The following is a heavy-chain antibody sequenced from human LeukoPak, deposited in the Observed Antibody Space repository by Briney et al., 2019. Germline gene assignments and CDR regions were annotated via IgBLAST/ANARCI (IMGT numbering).Heavy chain of an antibody. D-gene: IGHD3-22*01. J-gene: IGHJ4*02. V-gene: IGHV3-15*01. CDR1: GFTFLNAW. Sequence: PGGSLRLSCAASGFTFLNAWMSWVRQPPGKALEWVGRIKSTTDGGTTDYAASVKDRFTISRDDSKTTMYLQMNSLKTEDTAVYYCTYYYDSSGDPHFDYWGQGTLVTVSS. CDR3: TYYYDSSGDPHFDY. CDR2: IKSTTDGGTT.